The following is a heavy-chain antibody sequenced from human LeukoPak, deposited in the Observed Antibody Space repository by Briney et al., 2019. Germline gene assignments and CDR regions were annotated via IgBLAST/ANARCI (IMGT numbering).Heavy chain of an antibody. CDR3: VRSTAAALNNIFDM. J-gene: IGHJ3*02. D-gene: IGHD6-13*01. Sequence: GGSLRLSCSASGSTLSTYGMHWVRQAQGKGLEWEALIWYDGSNKFYLDSVKGRFTISRDNSNNTLSLELKSLRVEDTGLYYCVRSTAAALNNIFDMWGQGTMVIVSS. CDR1: GSTLSTYG. CDR2: IWYDGSNK. V-gene: IGHV3-33*01.